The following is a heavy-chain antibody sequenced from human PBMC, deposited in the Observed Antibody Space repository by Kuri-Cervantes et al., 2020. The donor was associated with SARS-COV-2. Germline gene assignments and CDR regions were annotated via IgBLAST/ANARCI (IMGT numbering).Heavy chain of an antibody. D-gene: IGHD3-3*01. CDR2: NYHSGST. CDR1: GYSISSGYY. CDR3: ARSKSWRWFDP. Sequence: SETLSLTCAVSGYSISSGYYWGWTRQPPGEGLEWIGCNYHSGSTYYNPSLKSRVTISVDTSRNQFSLKLSSVTAADTAVYYCARSKSWRWFDPWGQGTLVTVSS. V-gene: IGHV4-38-2*01. J-gene: IGHJ5*02.